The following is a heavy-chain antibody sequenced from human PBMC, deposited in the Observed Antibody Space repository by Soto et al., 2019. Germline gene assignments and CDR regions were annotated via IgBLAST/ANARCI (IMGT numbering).Heavy chain of an antibody. CDR1: GYTFTSYG. Sequence: ASVKVSCKASGYTFTSYGISWVRQAPGQGLEWMGWISAYNGNTNYAQKLQGRVTMTTDTSTSTAYMELRSLRSDDTAVYYCARGGVSGSYYNQTKYYYYYYMDVWGKGTTVTVSS. D-gene: IGHD3-10*01. V-gene: IGHV1-18*01. J-gene: IGHJ6*03. CDR3: ARGGVSGSYYNQTKYYYYYYMDV. CDR2: ISAYNGNT.